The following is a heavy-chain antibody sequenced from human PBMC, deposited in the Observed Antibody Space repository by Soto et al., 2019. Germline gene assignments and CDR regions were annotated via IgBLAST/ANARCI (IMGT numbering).Heavy chain of an antibody. D-gene: IGHD5-12*01. CDR1: RFTFNTFA. Sequence: EVLLLESGGGLVQPGGSLRLSCAASRFTFNTFAMTWVRQAPGRGLEWVSRINKSGGSRYYADSVKGRFTVSRDNSNNTLYLQMNSLRAEDTAIYFCAKGAEMPTIPFDYWGQGAQVTVSS. CDR2: INKSGGSR. J-gene: IGHJ4*02. V-gene: IGHV3-23*01. CDR3: AKGAEMPTIPFDY.